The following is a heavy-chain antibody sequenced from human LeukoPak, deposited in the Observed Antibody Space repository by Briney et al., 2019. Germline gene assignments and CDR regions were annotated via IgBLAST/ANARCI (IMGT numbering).Heavy chain of an antibody. V-gene: IGHV3-49*03. D-gene: IGHD5-18*01. CDR2: IRSKAYGGIT. Sequence: GGSLRLSCTASGFTLGDYTMSWFRQAPGKGLEWVGFIRSKAYGGITAYAASVKARCPVTRAESKSISYLPMSSLKTEDTAVYYYTRGRTAMVTVFDYWGQGTLVTVSS. CDR3: TRGRTAMVTVFDY. CDR1: GFTLGDYT. J-gene: IGHJ4*02.